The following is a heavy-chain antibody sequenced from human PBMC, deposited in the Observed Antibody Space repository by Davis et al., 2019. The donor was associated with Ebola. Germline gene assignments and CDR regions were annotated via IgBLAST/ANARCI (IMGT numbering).Heavy chain of an antibody. Sequence: GGSLRLSCVDSGLTFSNYDMSWVRQAPGKGLDWVSRISSNGDTAYYADSVRGRFTISRDNSRNTLYLQMNNLRAEDTALYYCGGAWDWGQGTLVTVSS. CDR2: ISSNGDTA. D-gene: IGHD1-26*01. CDR1: GLTFSNYD. CDR3: GGAWD. V-gene: IGHV3-23*01. J-gene: IGHJ4*02.